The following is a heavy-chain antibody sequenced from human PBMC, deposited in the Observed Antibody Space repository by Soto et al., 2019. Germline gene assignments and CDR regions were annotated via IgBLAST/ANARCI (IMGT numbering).Heavy chain of an antibody. Sequence: QMQLVQSGPEVKEPGTSVKVSCKASGSTFPSSSMQWVRQARGQRLEWIGWIVVGSGNTNYAQKLQERVTITRDMSTTTVYMERSSLTSEDTAVYYCAAVPGDFDCWGQGTLVTVSS. CDR3: AAVPGDFDC. J-gene: IGHJ4*02. D-gene: IGHD1-1*01. CDR2: IVVGSGNT. CDR1: GSTFPSSS. V-gene: IGHV1-58*02.